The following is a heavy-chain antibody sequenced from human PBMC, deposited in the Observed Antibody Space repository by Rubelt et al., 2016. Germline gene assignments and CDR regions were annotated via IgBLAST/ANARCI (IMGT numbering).Heavy chain of an antibody. CDR3: VSSSLDY. Sequence: EVQLVASGGGLVPPGGSLRLSCSASGFTLSSYCLHWVRQGPWKVLVWVSRSNSDGSNTSYADSVKGRFTISRDNAKNTPYLQMNSLRAEETAVYYCVSSSLDYWGQGTLVTVSS. CDR2: SNSDGSNT. V-gene: IGHV3-74*01. CDR1: GFTLSSYC. D-gene: IGHD6-13*01. J-gene: IGHJ4*02.